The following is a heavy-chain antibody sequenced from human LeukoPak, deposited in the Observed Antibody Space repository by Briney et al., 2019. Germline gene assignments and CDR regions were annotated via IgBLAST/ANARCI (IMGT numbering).Heavy chain of an antibody. V-gene: IGHV3-30*18. D-gene: IGHD7-27*01. J-gene: IGHJ2*01. CDR3: AKEATWGNWYFDL. CDR2: IGDTGRAK. CDR1: GFTFSSHG. Sequence: QAGGSLRLSCAASGFTFSSHGMHWVRQAPGKGLEWVAVIGDTGRAKHYADSVRGRFTTSRDNSGNTLYLEMNSLRDEDTALYYCAKEATWGNWYFDLWGRGTLVTVSS.